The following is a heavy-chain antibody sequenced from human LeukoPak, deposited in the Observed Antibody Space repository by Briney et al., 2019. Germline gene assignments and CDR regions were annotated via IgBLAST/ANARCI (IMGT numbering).Heavy chain of an antibody. Sequence: GASVKVSCKASGYTFTSYYMHWVRQAPGQGLEWMGIINPSGGSTSYAQKFQGRVTMTRDTSTSTVYMELSSLRSEDTAVYYCAGAKQITIFGMVGYYGMDVWGQGTTVTVSS. CDR3: AGAKQITIFGMVGYYGMDV. V-gene: IGHV1-46*01. CDR1: GYTFTSYY. CDR2: INPSGGST. J-gene: IGHJ6*02. D-gene: IGHD3-3*01.